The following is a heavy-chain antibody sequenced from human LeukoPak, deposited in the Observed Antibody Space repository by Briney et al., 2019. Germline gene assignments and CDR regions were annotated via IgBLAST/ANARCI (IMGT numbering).Heavy chain of an antibody. CDR2: INHSGST. D-gene: IGHD6-19*01. V-gene: IGHV4-34*01. CDR3: ARGGGWDLNYYYYYMDV. CDR1: GGSFSGYY. Sequence: SETLSLTCAVYGGSFSGYYWSWIRQPPGKGLEWIGEINHSGSTNYNPSLKSRVTISVDTSKNQFSLKLSSVTAADTAVYYCARGGGWDLNYYYYYMDVWGKGTTVTVSS. J-gene: IGHJ6*03.